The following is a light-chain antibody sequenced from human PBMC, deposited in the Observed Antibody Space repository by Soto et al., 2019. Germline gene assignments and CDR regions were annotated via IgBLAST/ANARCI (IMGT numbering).Light chain of an antibody. J-gene: IGLJ2*01. Sequence: QSVLTQPASVSGSPGQSITISCTGTSSDVGSYNLVSWYQQHPGKAPKVLIYDDSRRPSRVSNRFSGSKSGSMASLTSSGLQAEDEADYYCCSYAGSRTWVFGGGAQLTVL. CDR1: SSDVGSYNL. CDR2: DDS. CDR3: CSYAGSRTWV. V-gene: IGLV2-23*01.